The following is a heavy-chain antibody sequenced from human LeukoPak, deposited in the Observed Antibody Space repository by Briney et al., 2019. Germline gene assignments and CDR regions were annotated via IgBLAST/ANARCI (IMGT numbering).Heavy chain of an antibody. CDR1: GFTFSDYY. Sequence: PGGSLRLSCAASGFTFSDYYMSWLRQAPGKGLEWVSYISSSGSTIYYADSVKGRFTISRDNAKNSLYLQMNSLRAEDTAVYYCARDLGGSYETRTYNWFDPWGQGTLVTVSS. CDR2: ISSSGSTI. D-gene: IGHD1-26*01. V-gene: IGHV3-11*01. CDR3: ARDLGGSYETRTYNWFDP. J-gene: IGHJ5*02.